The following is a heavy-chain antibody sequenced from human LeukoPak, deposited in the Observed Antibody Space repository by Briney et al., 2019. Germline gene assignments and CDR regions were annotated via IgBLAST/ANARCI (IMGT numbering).Heavy chain of an antibody. J-gene: IGHJ3*02. CDR2: ISAYNGNT. D-gene: IGHD2-15*01. CDR1: GYTFTSYG. CDR3: ARERGSGPDAFDI. Sequence: ASVKVSCKASGYTFTSYGISRVRQAPGQGLEWMGWISAYNGNTNYAQKLQGRVTVTADTSTSTAYMELRSLRSDDTAVYYCARERGSGPDAFDIWGQGTMVTVSP. V-gene: IGHV1-18*01.